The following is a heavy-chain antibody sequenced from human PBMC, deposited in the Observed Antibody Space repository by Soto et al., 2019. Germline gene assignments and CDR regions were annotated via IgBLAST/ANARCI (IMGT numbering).Heavy chain of an antibody. CDR2: VYRTGST. CDR3: ARARATIAAAAIFDC. CDR1: GGSISTSNW. Sequence: SETLSLTCAVSGGSISTSNWGSWVRPPPGKGLEWIGEVYRTGSTNYNPSLESRLTISVDKSKNQFSLKLTSVTAADTAVYYCARARATIAAAAIFDCWGQGTLVTVSS. J-gene: IGHJ4*02. D-gene: IGHD6-13*01. V-gene: IGHV4-4*02.